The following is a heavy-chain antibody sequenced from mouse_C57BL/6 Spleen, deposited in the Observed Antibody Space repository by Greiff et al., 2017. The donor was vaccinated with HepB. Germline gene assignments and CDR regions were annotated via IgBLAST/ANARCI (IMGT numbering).Heavy chain of an antibody. CDR3: AREDRSPYAMDY. V-gene: IGHV1-7*01. Sequence: QVHVKQSGAELAKPGASVKLSCKASGYTFTSYWMHWVKQRPGQGLEWIGYINPSSGYTKYNQKFKDKATLTADKSSSTAYMQLSSLTYEDSAVYYCAREDRSPYAMDYWGQGTSVTVSS. CDR2: INPSSGYT. CDR1: GYTFTSYW. D-gene: IGHD6-1*01. J-gene: IGHJ4*01.